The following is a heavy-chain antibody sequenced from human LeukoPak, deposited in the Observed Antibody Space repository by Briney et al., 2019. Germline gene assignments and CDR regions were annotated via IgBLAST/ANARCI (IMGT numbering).Heavy chain of an antibody. D-gene: IGHD2-15*01. J-gene: IGHJ4*02. CDR2: IIPIFGTA. CDR3: ARDKGYCSGGSCYWFDY. V-gene: IGHV1-69*05. Sequence: GASVKVSCKASGGTFSSYAISWLRQAPGQGLEWMGGIIPIFGTANYAQKFQGRVTITTDESTGTAYMEQSSLRSEDTAVYYCARDKGYCSGGSCYWFDYWGQGTLVTVSS. CDR1: GGTFSSYA.